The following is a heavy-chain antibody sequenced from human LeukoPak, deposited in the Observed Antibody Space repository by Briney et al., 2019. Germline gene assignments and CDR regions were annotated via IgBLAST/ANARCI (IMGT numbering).Heavy chain of an antibody. CDR3: AREGHYYGSGSYYSLYYFDY. J-gene: IGHJ4*02. D-gene: IGHD3-10*01. Sequence: SGTLSLTCAVSGGSISSSNWWSWVRQPPGKGLEWIGEIYHSGSTNYNPSLKSRVTISVDKSKNQFSLKLSSVTAADTAVYYCAREGHYYGSGSYYSLYYFDYWGREPWSPSPQ. CDR2: IYHSGST. CDR1: GGSISSSNW. V-gene: IGHV4-4*02.